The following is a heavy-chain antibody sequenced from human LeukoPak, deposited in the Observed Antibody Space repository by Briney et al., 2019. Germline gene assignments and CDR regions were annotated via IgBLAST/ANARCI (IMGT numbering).Heavy chain of an antibody. J-gene: IGHJ4*02. V-gene: IGHV3-66*01. Sequence: GGSLRLSCAASGFTVSSNYMSWVRQAPGKGLEWVSVIYSGGSTYYADSVKGRFTISRDNSKNTLYLQMNSLRAEDTAVYYCARGVVTQPLDYWGQGTLVTVSS. CDR1: GFTVSSNY. D-gene: IGHD4-23*01. CDR2: IYSGGST. CDR3: ARGVVTQPLDY.